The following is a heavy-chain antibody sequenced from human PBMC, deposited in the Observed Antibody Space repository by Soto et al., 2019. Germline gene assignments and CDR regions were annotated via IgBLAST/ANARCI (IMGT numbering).Heavy chain of an antibody. J-gene: IGHJ4*02. Sequence: SVKVSCKDSGGTFSSYRINWVRQAPGQGLEWVGGIVPIYRTADYAQKFQCRVTITLDESARTSYMELRSLMSHVSAVYYCVRHCGAKLRSSWGQRTLVTLSS. CDR3: VRHCGAKLRSS. CDR2: IVPIYRTA. D-gene: IGHD6-19*01. V-gene: IGHV1-69*13. CDR1: GGTFSSYR.